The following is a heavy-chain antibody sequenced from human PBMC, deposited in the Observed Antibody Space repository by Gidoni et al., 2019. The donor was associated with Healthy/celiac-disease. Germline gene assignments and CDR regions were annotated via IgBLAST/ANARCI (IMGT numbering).Heavy chain of an antibody. CDR1: GYTFTSYD. Sequence: QVQLVQSGAEVKKPGASVKFSCKASGYTFTSYDINWVRQATGQGLEWMGWMNPNSGNTGYGKKFQGRGTMTRNTTISKACMELSSLESEDTGVYYCARGRGEAATGKKGWFDPLGQGTLVTVSS. CDR2: MNPNSGNT. CDR3: ARGRGEAATGKKGWFDP. D-gene: IGHD6-13*01. V-gene: IGHV1-8*01. J-gene: IGHJ5*02.